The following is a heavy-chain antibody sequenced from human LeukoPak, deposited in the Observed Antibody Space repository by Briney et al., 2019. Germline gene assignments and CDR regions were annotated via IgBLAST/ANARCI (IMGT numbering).Heavy chain of an antibody. CDR1: GGSSSGYY. Sequence: SETLSLTCAVYGGSSSGYYWSWIRQSPGKGLEWIGHIYYSRSPNYNPSLKSRVTISVDTSKNQFSLKLSSVTAADTAVYYCAMTFYGDGDYWGQGTLVTASS. J-gene: IGHJ4*02. CDR3: AMTFYGDGDY. CDR2: IYYSRSP. V-gene: IGHV4-59*08. D-gene: IGHD4-17*01.